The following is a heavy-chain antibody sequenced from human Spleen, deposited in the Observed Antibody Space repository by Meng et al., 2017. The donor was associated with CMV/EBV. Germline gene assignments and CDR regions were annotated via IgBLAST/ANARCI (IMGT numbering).Heavy chain of an antibody. V-gene: IGHV1-24*01. CDR2: FDPEDGET. D-gene: IGHD4-11*01. Sequence: ASVKVSCKVSGYTLTELSMHWVRQAPGKGLEWMGGFDPEDGETIYAQKFQGRVTMTEDTSTDTAYMELSSLRSDDTAVYYCARRGDYKTGLDVWGQGTTVTVSS. CDR3: ARRGDYKTGLDV. J-gene: IGHJ6*02. CDR1: GYTLTELS.